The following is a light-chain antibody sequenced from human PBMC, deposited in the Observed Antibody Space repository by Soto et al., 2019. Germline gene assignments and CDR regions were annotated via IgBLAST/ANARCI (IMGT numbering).Light chain of an antibody. CDR3: QQGYSTPYT. Sequence: DIQMTQSPSSLSASVGDRVTITCRASQSISSYLNWYQEKPRKAPKLLIYGASSLQSGVPSRFSCSGSGTDFTLTISSLQPEESATYYCQQGYSTPYTGGQGTKLEI. V-gene: IGKV1-39*01. CDR1: QSISSY. J-gene: IGKJ2*01. CDR2: GAS.